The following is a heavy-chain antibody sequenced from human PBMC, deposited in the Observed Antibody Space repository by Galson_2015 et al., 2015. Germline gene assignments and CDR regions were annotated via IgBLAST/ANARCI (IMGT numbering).Heavy chain of an antibody. V-gene: IGHV3-9*01. J-gene: IGHJ6*02. CDR1: GFTFDDYA. Sequence: SLRLSCAASGFTFDDYAMHWVRQAPGKGLEWVSGTSWNSGSIGYADSVKGRFTISRDNAKNSLYLQMNSLRAEDTALYYCAKELMYSSGWYGHYYYGMDVWGQGTTVTVSS. D-gene: IGHD6-19*01. CDR3: AKELMYSSGWYGHYYYGMDV. CDR2: TSWNSGSI.